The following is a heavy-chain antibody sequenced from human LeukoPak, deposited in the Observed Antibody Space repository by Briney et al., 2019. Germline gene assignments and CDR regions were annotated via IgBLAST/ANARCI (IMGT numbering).Heavy chain of an antibody. CDR1: GYNFFTYG. J-gene: IGHJ6*02. V-gene: IGHV1-2*04. D-gene: IGHD2-2*01. Sequence: ASEKVSCKASGYNFFTYGITWVRQAPGQGLEWMGWINPNSGGTNYAQKFQGWVTMTRDTSISTAYMELSRLRSDDTAVYYCARDPGCCSSTSCLTHYYGMDVWGQGTTVTVSS. CDR2: INPNSGGT. CDR3: ARDPGCCSSTSCLTHYYGMDV.